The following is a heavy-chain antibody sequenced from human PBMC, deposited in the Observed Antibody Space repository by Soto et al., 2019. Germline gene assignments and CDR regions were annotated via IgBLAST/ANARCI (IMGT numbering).Heavy chain of an antibody. J-gene: IGHJ4*02. V-gene: IGHV4-34*01. CDR3: ARGPQY. CDR2: INRSGST. Sequence: SETLSLTCDVYGGSFSSYYWNWIRQPPGKGLEWLGEINRSGSTNYNPSLEGRATISLDTSKTQFSLKLTSMTAADTAVYYCARGPQYWGPGKLVTVSS. CDR1: GGSFSSYY.